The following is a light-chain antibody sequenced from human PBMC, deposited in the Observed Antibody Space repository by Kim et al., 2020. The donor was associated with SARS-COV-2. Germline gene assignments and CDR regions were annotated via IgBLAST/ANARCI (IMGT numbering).Light chain of an antibody. Sequence: VSPGQTASITCSGDKLGDKYACWYQLRPGQSPVLVIYQDNKRPSGIPERFSGSNSGNTATLTISGTQAMDEADYYCQAWDSSTAWVFGGGTQLTVL. V-gene: IGLV3-1*01. CDR2: QDN. J-gene: IGLJ3*02. CDR3: QAWDSSTAWV. CDR1: KLGDKY.